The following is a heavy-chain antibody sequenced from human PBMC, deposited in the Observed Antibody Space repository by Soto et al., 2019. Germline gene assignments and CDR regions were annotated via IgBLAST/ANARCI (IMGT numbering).Heavy chain of an antibody. CDR3: AVGGNYLSMDV. J-gene: IGHJ6*02. V-gene: IGHV1-46*01. CDR2: INPDGGGT. Sequence: QVQLVQSGAEVKKPGASVKVSCKASGYTFTSYYMHWVRLAPGQGLEWMGIINPDGGGTSYAQQFQGRVIMTRDTSTSTVYMEMSSLRSEDTAVYYCAVGGNYLSMDVWGQGPTVTVSS. CDR1: GYTFTSYY. D-gene: IGHD4-4*01.